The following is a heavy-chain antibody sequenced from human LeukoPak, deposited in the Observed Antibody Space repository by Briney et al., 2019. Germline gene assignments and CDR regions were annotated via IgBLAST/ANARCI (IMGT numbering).Heavy chain of an antibody. CDR2: IYHSGST. V-gene: IGHV4-30-2*01. J-gene: IGHJ4*02. D-gene: IGHD6-6*01. Sequence: SQTLSLTCTVSGGSISSGGYYWSWIRQPPGKGLEWIGYIYHSGSTYYNPSLKSRVTISVDRSKNQFSLKLSSVTAADTAVHYCARDLITLGAARLNYFDYWGQGTLVTVSS. CDR3: ARDLITLGAARLNYFDY. CDR1: GGSISSGGYY.